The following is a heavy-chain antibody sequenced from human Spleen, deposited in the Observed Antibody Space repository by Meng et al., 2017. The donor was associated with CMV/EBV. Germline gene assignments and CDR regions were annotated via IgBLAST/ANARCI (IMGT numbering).Heavy chain of an antibody. D-gene: IGHD4-11*01. Sequence: GESLKISCAASGFTFSSYGMHWVRQAPGKGLEWVAFIRYDGSNKYYADSVKGRFTISRDNSKNTLYLQMNSLRAEDTAVYYCARVSDYPKTPYYNYYAMDVWGQGTTVTVSS. CDR3: ARVSDYPKTPYYNYYAMDV. CDR1: GFTFSSYG. CDR2: IRYDGSNK. V-gene: IGHV3-30*02. J-gene: IGHJ6*02.